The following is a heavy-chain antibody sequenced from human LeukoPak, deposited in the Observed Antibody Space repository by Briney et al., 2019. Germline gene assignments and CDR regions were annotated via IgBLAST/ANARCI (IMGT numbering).Heavy chain of an antibody. CDR1: GFTFSSYA. V-gene: IGHV3-23*01. CDR3: AKDMYSSSWSRVSFYFDY. J-gene: IGHJ4*02. CDR2: ISGSGGST. Sequence: GGSLRLSCAASGFTFSSYAMSWVRQAPGKGLEWVSAISGSGGSTYYTDSVKGRFTISRDNSKNTLYLQMNSLRAEDTAVYYCAKDMYSSSWSRVSFYFDYWGQGTLVTVSS. D-gene: IGHD6-13*01.